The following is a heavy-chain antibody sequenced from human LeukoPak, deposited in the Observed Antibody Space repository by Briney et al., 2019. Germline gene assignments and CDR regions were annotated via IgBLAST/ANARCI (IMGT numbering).Heavy chain of an antibody. CDR1: GFTFSSYG. D-gene: IGHD3-22*01. Sequence: GGSLRLSCAASGFTFSSYGMHWGRQAPGKGLEWVAVISYDGSNKYYADSVKGRFTISRDNSKNTLYLQMNSLRAEDTAVYYCAKDPGYYDTTDAFDIWGQGTMVTVSS. CDR3: AKDPGYYDTTDAFDI. J-gene: IGHJ3*02. CDR2: ISYDGSNK. V-gene: IGHV3-30*18.